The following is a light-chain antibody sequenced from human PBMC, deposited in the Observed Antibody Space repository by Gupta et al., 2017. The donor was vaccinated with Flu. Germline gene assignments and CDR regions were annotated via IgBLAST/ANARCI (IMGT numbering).Light chain of an antibody. J-gene: IGLJ2*01. V-gene: IGLV2-14*01. CDR2: QVS. Sequence: QSALTHPASVSGSPGQSVTISCTGTNIDVGYYNYVSWSQQHPGKAPKLIIFQVSNRPSGVSKRFSGSKSANTASLTISGLQADDEADYYSSSDTTGSSVFGGGTKLTVL. CDR3: SSDTTGSSV. CDR1: NIDVGYYNY.